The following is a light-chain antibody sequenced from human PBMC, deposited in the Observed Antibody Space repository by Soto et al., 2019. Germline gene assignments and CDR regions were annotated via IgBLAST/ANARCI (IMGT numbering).Light chain of an antibody. J-gene: IGLJ1*01. CDR1: SSDVGGCKF. CDR2: EVS. V-gene: IGLV2-8*01. CDR3: SSCAGSNSPDV. Sequence: QSALTQPPSAPGSPGQSVTISCTGTSSDVGGCKFVSWYQQYPGKAPKLIIYEVSKRPSGVPDRFSGSKSGNTASLTVSGLQAEDEAEYYCSSCAGSNSPDVFGTGTKVTVL.